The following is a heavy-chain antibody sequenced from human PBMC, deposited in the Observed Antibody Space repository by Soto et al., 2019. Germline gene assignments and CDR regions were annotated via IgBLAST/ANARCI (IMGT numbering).Heavy chain of an antibody. CDR1: GYSFTSYW. D-gene: IGHD3-22*01. CDR3: ARGGSSGPDYYYYGMDV. Sequence: EVQLVQSGAEVKKPGESLRISCKGSGYSFTSYWISWVRQMPGKGLEWMGRIDPSDSYTNYSPSFQGHVTISADKSISTAYLQWSSRKASDTAMYYCARGGSSGPDYYYYGMDVWGQGTTVTVSS. J-gene: IGHJ6*02. CDR2: IDPSDSYT. V-gene: IGHV5-10-1*03.